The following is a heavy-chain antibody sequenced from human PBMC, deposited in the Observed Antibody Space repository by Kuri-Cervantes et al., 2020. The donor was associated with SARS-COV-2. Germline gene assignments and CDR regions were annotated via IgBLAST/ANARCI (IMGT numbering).Heavy chain of an antibody. CDR1: GGSFSGYY. V-gene: IGHV4-34*01. Sequence: SETLSLTCAVYGGSFSGYYWSWIRQPPGKGLEWIGEINHSGSTNYNPSLKSRVTISVDTSKNQFSLKLSSVTAADTAVYYCARDSAYYDFWSGYLKRSPSDYYYYYYMDVWGKGTTVTVSS. CDR2: INHSGST. J-gene: IGHJ6*03. CDR3: ARDSAYYDFWSGYLKRSPSDYYYYYYMDV. D-gene: IGHD3-3*01.